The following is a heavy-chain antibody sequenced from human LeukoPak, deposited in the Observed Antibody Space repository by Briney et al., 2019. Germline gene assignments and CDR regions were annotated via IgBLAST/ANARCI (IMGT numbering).Heavy chain of an antibody. D-gene: IGHD3-9*01. V-gene: IGHV4-39*07. J-gene: IGHJ4*02. CDR3: ARGIFSTLRYFDWLSPFDY. CDR1: GGSISSSSYY. Sequence: SETLSLTCTVSGGSISSSSYYWGWIRQPPGKGLEWIGSIYYSGSTYYNPSLKSRVTISVDTSKNQFSLKLSSVTAADTAVYYCARGIFSTLRYFDWLSPFDYWGQGTLVTVSS. CDR2: IYYSGST.